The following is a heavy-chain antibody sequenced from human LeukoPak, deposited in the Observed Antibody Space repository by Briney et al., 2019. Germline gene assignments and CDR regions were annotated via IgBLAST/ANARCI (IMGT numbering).Heavy chain of an antibody. V-gene: IGHV1-69*13. J-gene: IGHJ3*02. CDR3: ARGVVPAAYHDAFDI. CDR2: IIPIFGTA. CDR1: GGTFSSYA. D-gene: IGHD2-2*01. Sequence: SVKVSCKASGGTFSSYAISWVRQAPGQGLEWMGGIIPIFGTANYAQKFQGRVTITADESTSTAYMELSSLRSEDTAVYYCARGVVPAAYHDAFDIWGQGTMVTVSS.